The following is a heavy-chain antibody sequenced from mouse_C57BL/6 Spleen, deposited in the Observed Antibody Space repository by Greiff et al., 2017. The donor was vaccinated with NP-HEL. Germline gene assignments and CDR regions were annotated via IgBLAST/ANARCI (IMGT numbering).Heavy chain of an antibody. V-gene: IGHV5-9-1*02. CDR3: TRTYDGYLYWYFDV. D-gene: IGHD2-3*01. Sequence: EVMLVESGEGLVKPGGSLKLSCAASGFTFSSYAMSWVRQTPEKRLEWVAYISSGGDYIYYADTVKGRFTISRDNARNTLYLQMSSLKSEDTAMYYCTRTYDGYLYWYFDVWGTGTTVTVSS. CDR1: GFTFSSYA. J-gene: IGHJ1*03. CDR2: ISSGGDYI.